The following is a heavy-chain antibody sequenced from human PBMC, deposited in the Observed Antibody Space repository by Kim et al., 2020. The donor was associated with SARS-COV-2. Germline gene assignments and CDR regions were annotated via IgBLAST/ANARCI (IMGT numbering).Heavy chain of an antibody. D-gene: IGHD2-21*01. V-gene: IGHV3-23*01. Sequence: ADSGKGRFTISRDNSKNTVYLQMNSLRADDTAVYYCATLGICGGDCYSFDYWGQGTLVTVSS. CDR3: ATLGICGGDCYSFDY. J-gene: IGHJ4*02.